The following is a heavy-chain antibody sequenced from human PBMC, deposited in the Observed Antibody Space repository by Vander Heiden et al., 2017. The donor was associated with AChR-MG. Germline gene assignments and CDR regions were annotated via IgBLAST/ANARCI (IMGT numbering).Heavy chain of an antibody. CDR2: ISSGSNTI. J-gene: IGHJ4*02. CDR1: GVTFSRYI. CDR3: ARMKHGSGSFYNY. Sequence: EVQLVASGGGLVQLGGYLRLPCAASGVTFSRYISNWVRQAPGKGLEWVSYISSGSNTIYYADSVRGRFTISRDNAKNSLYLQMNSLRDEDTAVYYCARMKHGSGSFYNYWGQGTLVTVSS. V-gene: IGHV3-48*02. D-gene: IGHD3-10*01.